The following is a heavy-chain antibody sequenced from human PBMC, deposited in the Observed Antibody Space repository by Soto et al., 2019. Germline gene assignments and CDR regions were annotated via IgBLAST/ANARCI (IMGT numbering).Heavy chain of an antibody. Sequence: GPTLVNPTQTLTLTCTFSGFSLSTSGMRVSWIRQPPGKALEWLARIDWDDDKFYSTSLKTRLTISKDTSKNQVVLTMTNMDPVDTATYYCARTYYYDSSGYSILYYFDYWGQGTLVTVSS. CDR2: IDWDDDK. D-gene: IGHD3-22*01. CDR1: GFSLSTSGMR. V-gene: IGHV2-70*04. CDR3: ARTYYYDSSGYSILYYFDY. J-gene: IGHJ4*02.